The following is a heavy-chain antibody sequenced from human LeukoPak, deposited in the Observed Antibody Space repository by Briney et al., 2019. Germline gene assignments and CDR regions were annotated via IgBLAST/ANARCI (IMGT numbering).Heavy chain of an antibody. CDR1: GGSFSGYY. D-gene: IGHD6-19*01. V-gene: IGHV4-34*01. CDR3: ARVKRTGYSSGWYTKGIFDY. Sequence: SETLSLTCAVYGGSFSGYYWSWIRQPPGKGLEWIGEINHSGSTNYNPSLKSRVTISVDTSKNQFSLKLSSVTAADTAAYYCARVKRTGYSSGWYTKGIFDYWGQGTLVTVSS. CDR2: INHSGST. J-gene: IGHJ4*02.